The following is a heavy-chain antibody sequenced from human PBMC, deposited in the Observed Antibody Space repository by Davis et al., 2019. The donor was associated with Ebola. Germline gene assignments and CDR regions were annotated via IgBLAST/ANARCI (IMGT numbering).Heavy chain of an antibody. Sequence: PSETLSLTCAVYGGSFSGYYWSWIRQPPGKGLEWIGEINHSGSTNYNPSLKSRVTISVDTSKNQFSLKLSSVTAADTAVYYCARNRRYYGDYDYWGQGTLVTVSS. CDR1: GGSFSGYY. V-gene: IGHV4-34*01. J-gene: IGHJ4*02. CDR3: ARNRRYYGDYDY. D-gene: IGHD4-17*01. CDR2: INHSGST.